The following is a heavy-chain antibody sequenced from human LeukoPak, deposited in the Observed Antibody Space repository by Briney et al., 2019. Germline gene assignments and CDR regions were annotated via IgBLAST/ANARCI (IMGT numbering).Heavy chain of an antibody. Sequence: SETLSLTCAVYGGSFTDYYWSWIRHLPGKGLEWIGEIHHRAGANYNPSLWGRVTISADTSKNQFSLHLTSVTAADTATFYCARDPVRDDGLTGISYYFGLDVWGHGTTVTVFS. V-gene: IGHV4-34*01. J-gene: IGHJ6*02. CDR3: ARDPVRDDGLTGISYYFGLDV. D-gene: IGHD2-21*02. CDR1: GGSFTDYY. CDR2: IHHRAGA.